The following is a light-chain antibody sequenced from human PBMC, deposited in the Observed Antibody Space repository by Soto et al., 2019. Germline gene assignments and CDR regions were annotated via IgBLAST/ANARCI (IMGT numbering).Light chain of an antibody. CDR3: QQYGSSPSWT. V-gene: IGKV3-20*01. CDR2: GAF. J-gene: IGKJ1*01. Sequence: EIVLTQSPGTLSLSPGERATLSCRASQSVSNNYLAWYQQKPGQAPRLLIYGAFSRATGIPDRFSGGGSGTELNLTISRLEPEDFAVYYCQQYGSSPSWTFGQGTKVDIK. CDR1: QSVSNNY.